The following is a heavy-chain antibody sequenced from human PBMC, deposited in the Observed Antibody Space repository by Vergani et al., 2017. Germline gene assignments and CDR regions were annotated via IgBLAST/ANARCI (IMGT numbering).Heavy chain of an antibody. V-gene: IGHV3-15*01. CDR3: TTTTNCTNGVCYDDYFDY. J-gene: IGHJ4*02. CDR1: GFTFSNAW. CDR2: IKSKTDGGTT. Sequence: EVQLVESGGGLVKPGGSLRLSCAASGFTFSNAWMSWVRQAPGKGLEWVGRIKSKTDGGTTDYAAPLKGRFTISRDDSKNTLYLQMNSLKTEDTAVYYCTTTTNCTNGVCYDDYFDYWGQGTLVTVSS. D-gene: IGHD2-8*01.